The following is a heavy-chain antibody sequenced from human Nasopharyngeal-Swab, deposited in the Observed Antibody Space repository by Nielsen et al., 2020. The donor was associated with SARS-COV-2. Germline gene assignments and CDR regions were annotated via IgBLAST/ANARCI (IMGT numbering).Heavy chain of an antibody. D-gene: IGHD4-11*01. CDR3: AKATYRFCFDS. CDR2: ISGSGRAS. CDR1: GFTFDNYA. V-gene: IGHV3-23*01. J-gene: IGHJ5*01. Sequence: GESLKISCAASGFTFDNYAMAWVRQAPGKGLEWVSSISGSGRASYYAESVQGRLTISRDNSKNTLYLEIRCLRGDDTALYYCAKATYRFCFDSWGQGTLVTVSS.